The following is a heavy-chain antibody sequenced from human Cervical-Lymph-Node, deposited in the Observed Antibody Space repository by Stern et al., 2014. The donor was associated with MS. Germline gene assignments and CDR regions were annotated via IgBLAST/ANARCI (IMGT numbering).Heavy chain of an antibody. Sequence: VQLVESGAGVVQPGRSLRLSCAASGFSFSRYAMHWVRQAPGKGLEWVALIWYDESNPYYANSVTGRFTISRDNFKNTLYLQMNSLRAEDTAVYYCASAYSGSHYYFDYWGQGTLVTVSS. CDR3: ASAYSGSHYYFDY. J-gene: IGHJ4*02. CDR1: GFSFSRYA. D-gene: IGHD6-13*01. V-gene: IGHV3-33*01. CDR2: IWYDESNP.